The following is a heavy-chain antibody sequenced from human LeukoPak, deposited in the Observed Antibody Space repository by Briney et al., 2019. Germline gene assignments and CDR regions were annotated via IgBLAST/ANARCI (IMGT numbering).Heavy chain of an antibody. Sequence: SETLSLTCTVSGSSISSYYWSWIRQPPGKGLEWIGYIYYSGSTNYNPSLKSRVTISVDTSKNQFSLKLSSVTAADTAVYYCARESSKVYGSGRLDYWGQGTLVTVSS. J-gene: IGHJ4*02. CDR2: IYYSGST. V-gene: IGHV4-59*01. CDR1: GSSISSYY. CDR3: ARESSKVYGSGRLDY. D-gene: IGHD3-10*01.